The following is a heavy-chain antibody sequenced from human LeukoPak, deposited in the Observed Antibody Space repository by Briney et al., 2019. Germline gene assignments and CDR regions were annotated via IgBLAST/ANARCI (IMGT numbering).Heavy chain of an antibody. Sequence: SQTLSLTCTVSGGSISSYYWSWIRQPPGKGLEWIGYIYYSGSTNYNPSLKSRVTISVDTSKNQFSLKLSSVTAADTAVYYCARHVYYGSGSYYLFDYWGQGTLVTVSS. V-gene: IGHV4-59*08. D-gene: IGHD3-10*01. CDR1: GGSISSYY. CDR2: IYYSGST. J-gene: IGHJ4*02. CDR3: ARHVYYGSGSYYLFDY.